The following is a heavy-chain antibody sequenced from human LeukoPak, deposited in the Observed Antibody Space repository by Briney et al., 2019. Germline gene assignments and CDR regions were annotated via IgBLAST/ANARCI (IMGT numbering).Heavy chain of an antibody. CDR3: ARVATTTNPPQRPFDY. Sequence: PSETLYLTCAVSGYSISSGYYWGWIRQPPGKGLEWIGSIYYSGSTYYNSSLKSRVTISVDTSKNQFSLKLSSVTAADTAVYYCARVATTTNPPQRPFDYWGQGTLVTVSS. V-gene: IGHV4-38-2*01. J-gene: IGHJ4*02. CDR1: GYSISSGYY. CDR2: IYYSGST. D-gene: IGHD5-12*01.